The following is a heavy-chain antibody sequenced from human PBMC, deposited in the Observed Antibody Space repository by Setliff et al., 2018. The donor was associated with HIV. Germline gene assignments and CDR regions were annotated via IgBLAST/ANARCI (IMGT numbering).Heavy chain of an antibody. CDR3: ATPYASGWYDVLKN. CDR1: GFTFSSYW. J-gene: IGHJ4*02. V-gene: IGHV3-74*01. Sequence: GGSLRLSCSASGFTFSSYWMHWVRQVPGKGLVWVSRINSDGSRTDYADSVKGRFTMSRDNAKDTLYLQTSSLRAEDTAVYFCATPYASGWYDVLKNWGQGTVVTVSS. CDR2: INSDGSRT. D-gene: IGHD6-19*01.